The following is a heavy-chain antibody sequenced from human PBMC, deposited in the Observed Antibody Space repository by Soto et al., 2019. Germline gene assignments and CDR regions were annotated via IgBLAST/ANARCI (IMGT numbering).Heavy chain of an antibody. D-gene: IGHD6-19*01. J-gene: IGHJ4*02. CDR2: IYPGDSDT. CDR1: GYSFTSYW. V-gene: IGHV5-51*01. Sequence: EVQLVQSGAEVKKPGESLKISCKGSGYSFTSYWIGWVRQMPGKGLEWMGIIYPGDSDTRYSPSFQGQVTISADKSISTAYLQWSRLKAPGTDMYYCARRTAGSGCYAYFDSWRQGTLVTVSS. CDR3: ARRTAGSGCYAYFDS.